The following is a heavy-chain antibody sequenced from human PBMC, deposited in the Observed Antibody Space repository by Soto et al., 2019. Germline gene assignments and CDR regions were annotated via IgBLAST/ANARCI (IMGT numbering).Heavy chain of an antibody. CDR2: ISAHNGNT. Sequence: QVHLVQSGAEVKKSGASVKVSCKGSGYDFTTYGITWVRQAPGQGLEWMVWISAHNGNTDYAQKLQGRVTVTRDTSTSTAYMELRSLRSDDTAVYSCARGGYGDYWGQGALVTVSS. CDR3: ARGGYGDY. D-gene: IGHD1-1*01. CDR1: GYDFTTYG. V-gene: IGHV1-18*01. J-gene: IGHJ4*02.